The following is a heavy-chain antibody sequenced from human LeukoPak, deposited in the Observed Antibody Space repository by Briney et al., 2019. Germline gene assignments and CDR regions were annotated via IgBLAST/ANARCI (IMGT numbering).Heavy chain of an antibody. Sequence: SETLSLTCAVYGGSFSGYYWSWIRQPPGKGLEWIGEINHSGSTNYNPSLKSRVTISVDTSKNQFSLKLSSVTAADTAVYYCARPLGRPFYGDYEMVNAFDIWGQGTMVTVSS. CDR2: INHSGST. D-gene: IGHD4-17*01. V-gene: IGHV4-34*01. CDR3: ARPLGRPFYGDYEMVNAFDI. J-gene: IGHJ3*02. CDR1: GGSFSGYY.